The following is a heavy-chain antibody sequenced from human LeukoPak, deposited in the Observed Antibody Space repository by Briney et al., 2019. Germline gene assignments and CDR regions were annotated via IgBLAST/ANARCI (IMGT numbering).Heavy chain of an antibody. CDR1: GFTFSSYA. CDR3: AAPPMVRGVIAGWFDP. CDR2: ISGSGGST. Sequence: GGSLRLSRAASGFTFSSYAMSWVRQAPGKGLEWVSAISGSGGSTYYADSVKGRFTISRDNSKNTLYLQMNSLRAEDTAVYYCAAPPMVRGVIAGWFDPWGQGTLVTVSS. J-gene: IGHJ5*02. V-gene: IGHV3-23*01. D-gene: IGHD3-10*01.